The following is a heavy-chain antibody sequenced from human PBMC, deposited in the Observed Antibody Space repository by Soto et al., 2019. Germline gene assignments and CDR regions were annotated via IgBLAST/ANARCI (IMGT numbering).Heavy chain of an antibody. D-gene: IGHD3-9*01. V-gene: IGHV3-33*01. CDR3: ARDKAVLRYSDWLAGYGMDV. CDR1: GFTFSSYG. CDR2: IWYDGSNK. J-gene: IGHJ6*02. Sequence: QVQLVESGGGVVQPGRSLRLSCAASGFTFSSYGMHWVRQAPGKGLEWVAVIWYDGSNKYYADSVKGRFTISRDNSKNTLYLQMNSLRAEDTAVYYCARDKAVLRYSDWLAGYGMDVWGQGTTVTVS.